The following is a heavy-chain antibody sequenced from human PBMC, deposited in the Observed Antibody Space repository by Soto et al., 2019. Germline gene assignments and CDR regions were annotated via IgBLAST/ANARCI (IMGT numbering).Heavy chain of an antibody. CDR1: GFTFSTYS. CDR2: ISSSSSTI. CDR3: VVTSQL. D-gene: IGHD2-21*02. Sequence: EVPLVESGGALVQPGGSLRLSCATSGFTFSTYSMNWVRQAPGKGLEWVSYISSSSSTIYYADSVKGRFTISRDNARNSLYLQMNSLRAEDTAVYYCVVTSQLWGQVTLVTVSS. V-gene: IGHV3-48*01. J-gene: IGHJ4*02.